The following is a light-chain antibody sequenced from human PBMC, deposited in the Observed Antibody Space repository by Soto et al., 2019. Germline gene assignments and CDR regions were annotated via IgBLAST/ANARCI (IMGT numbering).Light chain of an antibody. Sequence: QPVLTQSPSASASLGASVKLTCTLSSGHSSYAIAWHQQQPEKGPQYLMKVNSDGSHSKGAGIPDRFSGSSSGAERYLTITSLQSQDEADSYCPTWGTGKAVFGGGTQLTVL. V-gene: IGLV4-69*02. CDR2: VNSDGSH. CDR3: PTWGTGKAV. CDR1: SGHSSYA. J-gene: IGLJ7*01.